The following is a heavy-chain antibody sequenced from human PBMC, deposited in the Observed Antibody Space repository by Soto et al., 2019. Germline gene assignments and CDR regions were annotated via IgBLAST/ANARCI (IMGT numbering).Heavy chain of an antibody. V-gene: IGHV4-34*01. J-gene: IGHJ6*02. CDR1: GGSFSGYY. CDR2: INHSGST. CDR3: ERSKGAYYYYYGMDV. Sequence: ETLSLTCAIYGGSFSGYYWSWIRQPPGKGLEWIGEINHSGSTNYNPSLKSRVTISVDTSKNQFSLNVRSVTAADTAVYYCERSKGAYYYYYGMDVWGQGTTVTVYS.